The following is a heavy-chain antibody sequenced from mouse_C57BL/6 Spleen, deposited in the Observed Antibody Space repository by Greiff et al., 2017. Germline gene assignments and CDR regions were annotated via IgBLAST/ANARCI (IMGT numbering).Heavy chain of an antibody. CDR3: ARGHYSVPYWYFDV. J-gene: IGHJ1*03. Sequence: QVQLQQPGAELVRPGSSVKLSCKASGYTFTSYWMHWVKQRPIQGLEWIGNIDPSDSETHYNQKFKDKATLTVDKSSSTAYMQLRSLTSEDSAVYYCARGHYSVPYWYFDVWGTGTTVTVSS. CDR1: GYTFTSYW. D-gene: IGHD2-12*01. CDR2: IDPSDSET. V-gene: IGHV1-52*01.